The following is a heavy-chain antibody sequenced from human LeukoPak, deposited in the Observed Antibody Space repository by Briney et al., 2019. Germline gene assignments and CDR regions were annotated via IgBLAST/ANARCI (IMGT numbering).Heavy chain of an antibody. CDR1: GYTYPRYG. Sequence: ASVKVSCKGSGYTYPRYGINWVRQASGQGLEWMGWISAYNGNTNYAQKLQGRVTMTTDTSTSTAYMELRSLRSDDTAVYYCARVFPRGKQWLVFGGLFDYWGQGTLVTVSS. CDR2: ISAYNGNT. CDR3: ARVFPRGKQWLVFGGLFDY. D-gene: IGHD6-19*01. V-gene: IGHV1-18*01. J-gene: IGHJ4*02.